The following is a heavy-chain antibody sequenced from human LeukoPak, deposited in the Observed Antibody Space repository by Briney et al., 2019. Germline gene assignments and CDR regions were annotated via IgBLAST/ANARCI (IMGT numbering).Heavy chain of an antibody. V-gene: IGHV4-34*01. J-gene: IGHJ4*02. CDR1: GGSFSGYY. CDR2: INHSGST. Sequence: PSETLSLTCAVYGGSFSGYYWSWIRQPPGKGLEWIGEINHSGSTNYNPSLKSRVTISVDTSKNQFSLKLSSVTAADTAVYYCARDHYYGSGSYYEQFDYWGQGTLVTVSS. CDR3: ARDHYYGSGSYYEQFDY. D-gene: IGHD3-10*01.